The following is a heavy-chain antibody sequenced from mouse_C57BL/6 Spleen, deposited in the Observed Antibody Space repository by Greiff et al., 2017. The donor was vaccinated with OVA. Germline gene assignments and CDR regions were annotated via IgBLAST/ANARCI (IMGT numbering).Heavy chain of an antibody. CDR2: IYPSDSET. V-gene: IGHV1-61*01. Sequence: QVQLQQSGAELVRPGSSVKLSCKASGYTFTSYWMDWVKQRPGQGLEWIGNIYPSDSETHYNQKFKDKATLTVDKSSSTAYMQLSSLTSEDSAVYYCASLDSSGYFDYWGQGTTLTVSS. CDR1: GYTFTSYW. CDR3: ASLDSSGYFDY. J-gene: IGHJ2*01. D-gene: IGHD3-2*02.